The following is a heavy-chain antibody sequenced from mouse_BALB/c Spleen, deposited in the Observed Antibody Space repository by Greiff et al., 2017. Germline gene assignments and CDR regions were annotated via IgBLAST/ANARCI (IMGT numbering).Heavy chain of an antibody. CDR1: GYTFTSYW. V-gene: IGHV1S81*02. D-gene: IGHD1-1*01. Sequence: QVQLQQPGAELVKPGASVKLSCKASGYTFTSYWMHWVKQRPGQGLEWIGEINPSNGRTNYNEKFKSKATLTVDKSSSTAYMQLSSLTSEDSAVYYCARRRRDGRIYYYGSLAYWGQGTLVTVSA. J-gene: IGHJ3*01. CDR2: INPSNGRT. CDR3: ARRRRDGRIYYYGSLAY.